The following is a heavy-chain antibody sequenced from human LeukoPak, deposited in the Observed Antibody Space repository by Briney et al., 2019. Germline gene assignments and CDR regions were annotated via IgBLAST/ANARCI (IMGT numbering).Heavy chain of an antibody. J-gene: IGHJ3*02. V-gene: IGHV3-20*04. CDR3: ARVSYYYDSSGYYIDAFDI. CDR1: GFTFDDYG. Sequence: GGSLRLSCAASGFTFDDYGMSWVRQAPGKGLEWVSGINWNGGSTGYADSVKGRFTISRDNAKNSLYLQMNSLRAEDTALYYCARVSYYYDSSGYYIDAFDIWGQGTMVTVSS. D-gene: IGHD3-22*01. CDR2: INWNGGST.